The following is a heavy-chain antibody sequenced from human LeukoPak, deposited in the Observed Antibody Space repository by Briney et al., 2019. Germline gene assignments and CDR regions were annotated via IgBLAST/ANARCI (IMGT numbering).Heavy chain of an antibody. V-gene: IGHV3-23*01. CDR2: ISGSGGST. CDR3: AKTAEGYFDY. CDR1: GFTFTSYA. Sequence: GGSLRLSCAASGFTFTSYAMSWVRQAPGKGREWVSAISGSGGSTYYADSVKGRFTISRDNSKNTLYLQMNSLRAADTAVYYCAKTAEGYFDYWGQGTLVTVSS. J-gene: IGHJ4*02.